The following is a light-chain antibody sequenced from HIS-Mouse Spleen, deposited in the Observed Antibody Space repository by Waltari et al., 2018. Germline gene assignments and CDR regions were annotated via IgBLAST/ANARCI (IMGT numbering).Light chain of an antibody. CDR2: DVS. Sequence: QSALTQPASVSGSPVQSITISCTGPSSDVGGYNYVSWYQQHPGKAPNLMIYDVSNRPSGVSNRFSGSKSGNTASLTISGLQAEDEADYYCSSYTSSSTLVFGGGTKLTVL. CDR3: SSYTSSSTLV. CDR1: SSDVGGYNY. V-gene: IGLV2-14*03. J-gene: IGLJ2*01.